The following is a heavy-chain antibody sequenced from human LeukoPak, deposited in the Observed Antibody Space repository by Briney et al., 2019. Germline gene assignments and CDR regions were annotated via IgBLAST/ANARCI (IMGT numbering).Heavy chain of an antibody. J-gene: IGHJ4*02. CDR2: ISSSSSYI. CDR3: AREPSMVYARFDF. Sequence: KSGGSLRLSCAASGFTFSGYSMNWVRQAPGKGPEWVSSISSSSSYIYYADSVKGRFTISRDNAKNSLYLQMNSLSADDTAVYYCAREPSMVYARFDFWGQGTLVTVSS. V-gene: IGHV3-21*01. CDR1: GFTFSGYS. D-gene: IGHD2-8*01.